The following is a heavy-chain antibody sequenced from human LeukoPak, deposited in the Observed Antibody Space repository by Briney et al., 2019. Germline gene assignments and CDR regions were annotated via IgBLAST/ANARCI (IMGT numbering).Heavy chain of an antibody. CDR1: GFTFSSYA. CDR2: ISGSGGSR. D-gene: IGHD6-13*01. CDR3: AKEGRESSSWYFFEYYFDY. J-gene: IGHJ4*02. Sequence: GGSLRLSCAAPGFTFSSYAMSWVRQAPGKGLEWVSAISGSGGSRYYADSVRSPFTTSRDNSKKTLYLQMNSLRAEDTAVYYCAKEGRESSSWYFFEYYFDYWGQGTLVTVSS. V-gene: IGHV3-23*01.